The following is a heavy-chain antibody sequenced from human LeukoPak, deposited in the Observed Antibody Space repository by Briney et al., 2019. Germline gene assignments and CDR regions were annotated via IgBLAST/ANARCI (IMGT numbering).Heavy chain of an antibody. CDR2: ISGYSGNR. CDR1: GYTFTSYG. D-gene: IGHD2-15*01. CDR3: ARDIATVVHQD. J-gene: IGHJ4*02. V-gene: IGHV1-18*01. Sequence: ASVKVSCKASGYTFTSYGISWVRQAPGQGLEWVGWISGYSGNRNYVQKFQGRVTMTTDRSTTTAYMELRSLRSDDTAVYYCARDIATVVHQDWGQGTLVTVSS.